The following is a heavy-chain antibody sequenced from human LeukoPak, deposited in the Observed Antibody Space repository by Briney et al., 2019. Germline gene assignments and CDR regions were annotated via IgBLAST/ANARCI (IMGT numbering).Heavy chain of an antibody. CDR2: ISGSGGTT. CDR1: GFTFSSYA. J-gene: IGHJ4*02. D-gene: IGHD5-12*01. V-gene: IGHV3-23*01. Sequence: GESLRLSCAASGFTFSSYAMSWVRQAPGKGLEWVSSISGSGGTTYYADSVKGRFTISSDNSNHTQYLQMNSLRAGDTAVYYCAKDGGRGVATIYDYWGQGTLVTVSS. CDR3: AKDGGRGVATIYDY.